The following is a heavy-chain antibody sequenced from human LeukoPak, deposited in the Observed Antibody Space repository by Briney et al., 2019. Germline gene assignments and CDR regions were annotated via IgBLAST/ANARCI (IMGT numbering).Heavy chain of an antibody. Sequence: PSETLSLTCAVYGGSFSGYYWSWIRQPPGKGLEWIGEINHSGSANYNPSLKSRVTISVDTSKNQFSLKLSSVTAADTAVYYCARVGGPVDHWGQGTLVTVSS. V-gene: IGHV4-34*01. J-gene: IGHJ4*02. CDR3: ARVGGPVDH. CDR1: GGSFSGYY. D-gene: IGHD6-25*01. CDR2: INHSGSA.